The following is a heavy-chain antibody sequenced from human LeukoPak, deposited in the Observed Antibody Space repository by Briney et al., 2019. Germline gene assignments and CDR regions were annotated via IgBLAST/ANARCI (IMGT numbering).Heavy chain of an antibody. V-gene: IGHV3-30*14. CDR2: ISYDETNK. Sequence: GGSLRLSCAASGFTFSSYAMHWVRQAPGKGLEWVALISYDETNKHYADSVKGRFTISRDISKNTLYLQMNSLRAEDTAVYYCASSLPSYYYGMDVWGQGTTVTVSS. CDR3: ASSLPSYYYGMDV. J-gene: IGHJ6*02. CDR1: GFTFSSYA.